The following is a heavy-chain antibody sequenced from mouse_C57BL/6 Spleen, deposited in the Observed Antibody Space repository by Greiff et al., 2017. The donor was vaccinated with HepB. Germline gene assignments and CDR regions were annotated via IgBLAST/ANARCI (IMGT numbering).Heavy chain of an antibody. V-gene: IGHV1-63*01. D-gene: IGHD1-3*01. CDR2: IYPGGGYT. CDR1: GYTFTNYW. J-gene: IGHJ4*01. Sequence: LQESGAELVRPGTSVKMSCKASGYTFTNYWIGWAKQRPGHGLEWIGDIYPGGGYTNYNEKFKGKATLTADKSSSTAYMQFSSLTSEDSAIYYCARRGITAMDYWGQGTSVTVSS. CDR3: ARRGITAMDY.